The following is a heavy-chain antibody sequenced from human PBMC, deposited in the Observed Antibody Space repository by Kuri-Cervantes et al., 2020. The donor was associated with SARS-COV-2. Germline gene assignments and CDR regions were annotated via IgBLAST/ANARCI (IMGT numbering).Heavy chain of an antibody. CDR2: IYWNDDK. Sequence: GPTLVKPTQTLTLTCTFSGFSLSTSGVGVGWIRQPPGKTLEWLALIYWNDDKRNSPSLKSSLTITKDTSKHQMVLTKTNMHPVDTATYYCSHRPKAAPRMAYYFDYWGQGTLVTVSS. CDR1: GFSLSTSGVG. J-gene: IGHJ4*02. CDR3: SHRPKAAPRMAYYFDY. D-gene: IGHD6-6*01. V-gene: IGHV2-5*01.